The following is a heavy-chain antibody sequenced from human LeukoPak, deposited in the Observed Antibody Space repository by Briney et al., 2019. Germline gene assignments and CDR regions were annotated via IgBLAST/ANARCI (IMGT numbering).Heavy chain of an antibody. V-gene: IGHV3-30*04. CDR3: ARDLGYSSGPNY. CDR1: GFTFRSYE. J-gene: IGHJ4*02. CDR2: ISYDGSNK. Sequence: GGSLRLSCEDSGFTFRSYEMNWVRQAPGKGLEWVAVISYDGSNKYYADSVKGRFTISRDNPKNTLYLQMNSLRAEDTAVYYCARDLGYSSGPNYWGQGTRVTVSS. D-gene: IGHD6-19*01.